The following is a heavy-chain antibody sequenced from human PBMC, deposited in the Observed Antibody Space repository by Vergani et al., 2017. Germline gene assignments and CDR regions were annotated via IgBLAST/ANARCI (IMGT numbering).Heavy chain of an antibody. V-gene: IGHV4-34*01. CDR2: INHSGST. CDR1: GGSFSGYY. Sequence: QVQLQQWGAGLLKPSETLSLTFAVYGGSFSGYYWSWIRPPPGTGLEWIGEINHSGSTNYHPSLKSRVTISVDTSKNQFSLKRSSVTAADTAVYYCARTHCSSTSCYNGGIDYWGQGTLVTVSS. J-gene: IGHJ4*02. D-gene: IGHD2-2*02. CDR3: ARTHCSSTSCYNGGIDY.